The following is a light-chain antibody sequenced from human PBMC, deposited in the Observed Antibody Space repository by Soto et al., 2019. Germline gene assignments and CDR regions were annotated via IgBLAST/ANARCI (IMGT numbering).Light chain of an antibody. V-gene: IGKV1D-12*01. Sequence: ENEINHCPSPVSEKIGGRVTISRQASQGISRSLAWYQQKPGKAPKLLIYAASSLQSGVPSRFSGSGFGTDFTLTISILQPDDSAIYYWQQADTFPVTFGQGTRLEI. J-gene: IGKJ5*01. CDR2: AAS. CDR3: QQADTFPVT. CDR1: QGISRS.